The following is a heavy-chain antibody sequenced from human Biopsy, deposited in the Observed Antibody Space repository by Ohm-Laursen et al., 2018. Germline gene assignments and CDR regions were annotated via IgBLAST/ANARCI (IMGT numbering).Heavy chain of an antibody. D-gene: IGHD2-15*01. V-gene: IGHV4-59*08. CDR1: GDSINSSY. CDR3: ARRGSGGRSFDY. J-gene: IGHJ4*02. Sequence: GTLSLTCTVSGDSINSSYWSWIRQAPGKGLEWIGFISNSGNTNYNPSLKSRVTISADTSKNQFPLKLGSVTVADTAVFYGARRGSGGRSFDYWGQGSLVTVSS. CDR2: ISNSGNT.